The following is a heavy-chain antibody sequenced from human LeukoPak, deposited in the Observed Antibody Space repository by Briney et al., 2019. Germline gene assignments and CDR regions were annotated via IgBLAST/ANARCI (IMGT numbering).Heavy chain of an antibody. CDR1: GFKLSSYA. Sequence: QTGGSLRLSCVASGFKLSSYAMSWVRQAPGKGLEWISATSSSDPGTYYADSVRGRFTISRDNSKNTLYLQMNSLRAEDAAIYYCARAPVTSCRGAFCYPFDYWGQGTRVTVSS. CDR2: TSSSDPGT. CDR3: ARAPVTSCRGAFCYPFDY. V-gene: IGHV3-23*01. J-gene: IGHJ4*02. D-gene: IGHD2-15*01.